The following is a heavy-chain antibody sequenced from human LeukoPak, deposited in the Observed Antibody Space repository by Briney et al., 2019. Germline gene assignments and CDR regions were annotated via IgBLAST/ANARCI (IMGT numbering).Heavy chain of an antibody. J-gene: IGHJ4*02. Sequence: ASVKVSCKASGGTFSSYAISWVRQAPGQGLEWMGGIIPIFGTANYAQKFQGRVTITADKSTSTAYMELRSLRSDDTAVYYCAKIVGAKEDDYWGQGTLVTVSS. CDR3: AKIVGAKEDDY. V-gene: IGHV1-69*06. CDR1: GGTFSSYA. CDR2: IIPIFGTA. D-gene: IGHD1-26*01.